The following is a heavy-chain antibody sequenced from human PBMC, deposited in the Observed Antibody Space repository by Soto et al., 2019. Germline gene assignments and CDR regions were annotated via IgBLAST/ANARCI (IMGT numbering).Heavy chain of an antibody. D-gene: IGHD3-3*01. Sequence: AWGSLRLSCAASGFTFSSYWMHWVRQAPGKGLVWVSRINSDGSSTSYADSVKGRFTISRDNAKNTLYLQMNSLSAEDTAVYYCARLDYDFWPDYHFLGPLDVWGQGTAVTVSS. V-gene: IGHV3-74*01. CDR2: INSDGSST. CDR3: ARLDYDFWPDYHFLGPLDV. J-gene: IGHJ6*02. CDR1: GFTFSSYW.